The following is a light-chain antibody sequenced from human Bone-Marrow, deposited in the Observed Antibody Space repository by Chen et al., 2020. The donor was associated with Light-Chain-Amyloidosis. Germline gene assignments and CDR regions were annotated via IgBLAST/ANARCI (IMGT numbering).Light chain of an antibody. V-gene: IGLV2-8*01. J-gene: IGLJ3*02. Sequence: QSALTQPPSASGSPGQSVTISCPGARSDFGPFNYVSWYQHHPGKAPKLIMFDVNRRPSGVTGRFSGSKSGNTASLTVSGLQPDDEADYYCSSFAVSKSVLFGGGTKLTVL. CDR3: SSFAVSKSVL. CDR2: DVN. CDR1: RSDFGPFNY.